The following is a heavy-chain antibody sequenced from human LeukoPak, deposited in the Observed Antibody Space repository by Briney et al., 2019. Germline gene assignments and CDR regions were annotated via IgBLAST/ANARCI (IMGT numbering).Heavy chain of an antibody. CDR2: ISYDGSNK. CDR3: ANNPGYCSGGSCYFFDY. D-gene: IGHD2-15*01. J-gene: IGHJ4*02. Sequence: GGSLRLSCAASGFTFSSYGMHWVRQAPGKGLEWVAVISYDGSNKYYADSVKGRFTISRDNSKNTLYLQMNSLRAEDTAVYYCANNPGYCSGGSCYFFDYWGQGTLVTVSS. V-gene: IGHV3-30*18. CDR1: GFTFSSYG.